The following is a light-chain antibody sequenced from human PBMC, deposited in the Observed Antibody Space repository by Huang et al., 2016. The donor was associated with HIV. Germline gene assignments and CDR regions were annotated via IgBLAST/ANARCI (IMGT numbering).Light chain of an antibody. V-gene: IGKV1-33*01. CDR2: EAS. CDR3: QQYDNPPYS. CDR1: QDINNY. J-gene: IGKJ2*03. Sequence: DIQMTQSPSSLSASIGDRVTITCQASQDINNYLNWYRQRPGKAPELLIYEASNLKTGVPSRFSGSGSGTDFTFTISSLQPEDLATYYCQQYDNPPYSFGQGTKVEIK.